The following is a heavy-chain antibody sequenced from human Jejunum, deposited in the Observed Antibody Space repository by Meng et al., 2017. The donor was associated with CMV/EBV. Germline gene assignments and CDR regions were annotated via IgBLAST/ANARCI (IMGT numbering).Heavy chain of an antibody. V-gene: IGHV3-23*01. CDR1: FTVSANS. CDR3: AKVSTFAYGPGSYFDH. Sequence: FTVSANSLSWVRQAPGKGLEWVSGFGANGDYINYADSVKGRFTISRDNSKNTMYLEMNSLRAEDTALYYCAKVSTFAYGPGSYFDHWGQGTLVTVSS. D-gene: IGHD3-10*01. J-gene: IGHJ4*02. CDR2: FGANGDYI.